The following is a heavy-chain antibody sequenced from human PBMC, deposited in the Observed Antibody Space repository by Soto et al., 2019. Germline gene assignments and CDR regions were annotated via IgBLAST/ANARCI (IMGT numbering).Heavy chain of an antibody. CDR2: IYYSGTT. J-gene: IGHJ4*01. CDR1: GGSISSYY. D-gene: IGHD3-16*01. Sequence: PSETLSLTCTVSGGSISSYYWSRIRQPPGKGLEWIGYIYYSGTTYYNPSLKSRVTISMDTSKNHFSLKLTSVTAADTAVYYCARRKGGSANVDYWGQGTLVTVSS. CDR3: ARRKGGSANVDY. V-gene: IGHV4-59*04.